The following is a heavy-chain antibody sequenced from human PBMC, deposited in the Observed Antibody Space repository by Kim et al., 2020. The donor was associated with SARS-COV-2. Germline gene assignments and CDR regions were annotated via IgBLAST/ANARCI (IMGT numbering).Heavy chain of an antibody. CDR1: GFAVYRFA. CDR3: AKDHQSTGWTTFGD. CDR2: ITNNNGKT. Sequence: GGSLRLSCAASGFAVYRFAMNWVRQAPGKGLEWISAITNNNGKTYYQDSVKGRFTISRDESKNIVYLHMSSLRVEDTAVYYCAKDHQSTGWTTFGDWGQG. V-gene: IGHV3-23*01. D-gene: IGHD6-19*01. J-gene: IGHJ4*02.